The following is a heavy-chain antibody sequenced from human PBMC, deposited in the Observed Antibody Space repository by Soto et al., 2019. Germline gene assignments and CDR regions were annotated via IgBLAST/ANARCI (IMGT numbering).Heavy chain of an antibody. CDR1: GYTFTSYD. D-gene: IGHD3-22*01. CDR2: MNPNSGNT. V-gene: IGHV1-8*01. Sequence: ASVKVSCKASGYTFTSYDINCVRQATGQGLEWMGWMNPNSGNTGYAQKFHGRVTMTRNTSIGTAYMELSSLRSEDTAVYYCARDLTRYYDSPGYWGQGTLVTVSS. J-gene: IGHJ4*02. CDR3: ARDLTRYYDSPGY.